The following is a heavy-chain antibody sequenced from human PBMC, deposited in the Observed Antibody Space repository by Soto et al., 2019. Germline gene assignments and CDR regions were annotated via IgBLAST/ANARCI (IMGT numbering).Heavy chain of an antibody. J-gene: IGHJ4*02. D-gene: IGHD2-15*01. V-gene: IGHV2-5*02. Sequence: QITLKESGPTLVKPTQTLTLTCTFSGFSLSTRGVGVAWIRQPPGKALEWLALIYWDDGKRYSPSLKSRLTITKDTARNQVVLTMTNMDPVDTATYYCGYRPDSSFDYWGQGTLVTVSS. CDR2: IYWDDGK. CDR1: GFSLSTRGVG. CDR3: GYRPDSSFDY.